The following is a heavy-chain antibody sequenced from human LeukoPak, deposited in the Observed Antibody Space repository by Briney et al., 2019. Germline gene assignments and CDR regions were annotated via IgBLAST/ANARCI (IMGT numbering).Heavy chain of an antibody. CDR3: AREVHGDIDY. D-gene: IGHD4-17*01. CDR1: GGSISSGSYH. V-gene: IGHV4-61*02. CDR2: IYTSGST. Sequence: PSETLSLTCTVSGGSISSGSYHWSWIRQPAGKGLEWIGRIYTSGSTNYNPSLKSRVTISVDTSKNQFSLKLSSVTAADTAVYYRAREVHGDIDYWGQGTLVTVSS. J-gene: IGHJ4*02.